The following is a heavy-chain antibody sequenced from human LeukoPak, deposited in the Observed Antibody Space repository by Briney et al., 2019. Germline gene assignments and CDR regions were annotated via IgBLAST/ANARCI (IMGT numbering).Heavy chain of an antibody. D-gene: IGHD4-17*01. V-gene: IGHV3-66*01. Sequence: GGSLRLSCAASGFTVSSNYMSWVRQAPGKGLEWVSVIYSGGSTYYADSVKGRFTISRDNSKNTLYLQMNSLRAEDTAVYHCARDSVTVNTFDIWGQGTMVTVSS. CDR2: IYSGGST. CDR3: ARDSVTVNTFDI. J-gene: IGHJ3*02. CDR1: GFTVSSNY.